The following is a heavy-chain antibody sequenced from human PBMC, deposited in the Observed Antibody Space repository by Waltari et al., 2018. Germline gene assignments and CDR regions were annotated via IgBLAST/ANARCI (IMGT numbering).Heavy chain of an antibody. CDR3: ARPGGVGSYYYYYGMDV. V-gene: IGHV3-48*01. Sequence: EVQLVESGGGLVQPGGSLRLSCAASGFTFSSYSMNWVRQAPGKGLEWVSYISSSSSTIYYADSVKGRFTISRDNAKNSLYLQMNSLRAEDTAVYYCARPGGVGSYYYYYGMDVWGQGTTVTVSS. J-gene: IGHJ6*02. CDR1: GFTFSSYS. CDR2: ISSSSSTI. D-gene: IGHD3-16*01.